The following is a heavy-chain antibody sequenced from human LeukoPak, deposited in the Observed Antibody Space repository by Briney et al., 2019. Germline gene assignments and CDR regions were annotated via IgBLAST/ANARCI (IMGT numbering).Heavy chain of an antibody. CDR1: GGTFSSYT. Sequence: ASVKVSCKASGGTFSSYTISWVRQAPGQGLEWMGRIIPILGIANYAQKFQGRVTITADKSTSTDYMELSSLRSEDTAVYYCAGDPGYCSSTSCYTDYWGQGTLVTVSS. CDR3: AGDPGYCSSTSCYTDY. D-gene: IGHD2-2*02. CDR2: IIPILGIA. J-gene: IGHJ4*02. V-gene: IGHV1-69*04.